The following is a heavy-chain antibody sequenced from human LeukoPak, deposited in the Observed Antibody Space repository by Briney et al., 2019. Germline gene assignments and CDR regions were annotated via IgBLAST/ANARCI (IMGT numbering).Heavy chain of an antibody. V-gene: IGHV3-23*01. CDR3: AKSLLYGSGSYVTGWFDP. J-gene: IGHJ5*02. D-gene: IGHD3-10*01. Sequence: GGSLRLSCAASRFTFSSYAMNWVRQAPGKGLEWVSAISGRADNTYYADSVKGRFTTSRDNSKNTLYLQMNSLRAEDTAVYYCAKSLLYGSGSYVTGWFDPWGQGTLVTVSS. CDR2: ISGRADNT. CDR1: RFTFSSYA.